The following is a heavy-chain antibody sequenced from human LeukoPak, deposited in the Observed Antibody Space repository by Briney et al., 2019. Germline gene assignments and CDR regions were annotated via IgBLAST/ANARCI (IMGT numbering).Heavy chain of an antibody. V-gene: IGHV1-46*01. CDR3: ARESSSSWLGIVDY. Sequence: GASVKVSCKASGYTFTSYYMHWVRQAPGQGLEWMGIINPSGGSTSYAQKFQGRVTISVDTSKNQFSLKLSSVTAADTAVYYCARESSSSWLGIVDYWGQGTLVTVSS. CDR1: GYTFTSYY. CDR2: INPSGGST. D-gene: IGHD6-13*01. J-gene: IGHJ4*02.